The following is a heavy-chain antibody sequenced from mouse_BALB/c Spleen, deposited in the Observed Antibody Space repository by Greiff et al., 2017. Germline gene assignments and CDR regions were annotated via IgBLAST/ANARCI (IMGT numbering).Heavy chain of an antibody. V-gene: IGHV7-3*02. Sequence: DVMLVESGGGLVQPGGSLRLSCATSGFTFTDYYMSWVRQPPGKALEWLGFIRNKANGYTTEYSASVKGRFTISRDNSQSILYLQMNTLRAEDSATYYCARGGGNYAWFAYWGQGTLVTVSA. J-gene: IGHJ3*01. CDR1: GFTFTDYY. CDR3: ARGGGNYAWFAY. D-gene: IGHD2-1*01. CDR2: IRNKANGYTT.